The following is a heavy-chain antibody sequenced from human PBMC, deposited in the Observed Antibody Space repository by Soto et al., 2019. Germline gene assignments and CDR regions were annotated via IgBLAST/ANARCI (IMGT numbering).Heavy chain of an antibody. CDR2: MFYGVST. V-gene: IGHV4-39*07. D-gene: IGHD2-21*02. CDR3: ARRGGYSLGFKGQGSVTADPRFDY. Sequence: PSETLPLTCTVSGSSINSSGYYWGWIREPPGKGLELIVSMFYGVSTYYNPSLKSRVTVSVYTSKNQFSLHLSSVTAAEMAEYYCARRGGYSLGFKGQGSVTADPRFDYWGQGTSVTVSS. CDR1: GSSINSSGYY. J-gene: IGHJ4*02.